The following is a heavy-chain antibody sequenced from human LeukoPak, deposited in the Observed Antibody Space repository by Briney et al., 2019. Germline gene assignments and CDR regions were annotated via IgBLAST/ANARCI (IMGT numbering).Heavy chain of an antibody. CDR2: INPNSGGT. CDR1: GYTFSDYY. D-gene: IGHD1-26*01. V-gene: IGHV1-2*02. J-gene: IGHJ4*02. CDR3: ARGTRGSYSSIHD. Sequence: ASVKVTCKASGYTFSDYYIHWVRQAPGQGLEWVGWINPNSGGTDSAQKLQGRITMTRDTSISATYMELRTLTSDDTAVYYCARGTRGSYSSIHDWGQGTLVTVSS.